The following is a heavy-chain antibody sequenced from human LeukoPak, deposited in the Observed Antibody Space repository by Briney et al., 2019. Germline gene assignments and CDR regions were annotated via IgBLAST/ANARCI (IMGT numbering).Heavy chain of an antibody. CDR2: INTAKGDT. J-gene: IGHJ6*02. Sequence: ASVKVSCKASGYTFTGYYMHWVRQAPGQRLEWMGWINTAKGDTNYSQKFQGRVTISRDTSASTGYMELSSLRSEDAAVYYCARGISTAVTFHLDVWGQGTAVIVSS. D-gene: IGHD6-13*01. V-gene: IGHV1-3*04. CDR3: ARGISTAVTFHLDV. CDR1: GYTFTGYY.